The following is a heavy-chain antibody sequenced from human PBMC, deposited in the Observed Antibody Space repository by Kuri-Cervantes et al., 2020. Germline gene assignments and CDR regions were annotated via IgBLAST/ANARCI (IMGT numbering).Heavy chain of an antibody. CDR3: ARDSNRYSSGWYFFDY. CDR2: IIPIFGTA. Sequence: KISCKASGYTFTSYAMNWVRQAPGQELEWMGGIIPIFGTANYAQKFQGRVTITADESTSTAYMELSSLRSEDTAVYYCARDSNRYSSGWYFFDYWGQGTLVTVSS. V-gene: IGHV1-69*01. J-gene: IGHJ4*02. D-gene: IGHD6-19*01. CDR1: GYTFTSYA.